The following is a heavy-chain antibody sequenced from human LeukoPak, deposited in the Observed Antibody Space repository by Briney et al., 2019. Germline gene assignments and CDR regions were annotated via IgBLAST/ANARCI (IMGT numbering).Heavy chain of an antibody. CDR1: GGSFSGYY. CDR2: INHSGST. V-gene: IGHV4-34*01. Sequence: SETLSLTCAVYGGSFSGYYWSWIRQPPGKGLEWIGEINHSGSTNYNPSLKSRVTISGDTSKDQFSLKLSSVTAADTAMYYCALSDSSGYYLVDWGQGILVTVSS. CDR3: ALSDSSGYYLVD. J-gene: IGHJ4*02. D-gene: IGHD3-22*01.